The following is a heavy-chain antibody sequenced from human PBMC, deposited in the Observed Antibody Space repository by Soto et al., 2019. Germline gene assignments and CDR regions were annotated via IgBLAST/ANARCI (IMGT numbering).Heavy chain of an antibody. D-gene: IGHD2-2*01. CDR2: ISSSRSTI. V-gene: IGHV3-48*01. CDR3: ARDCPGSSTTCYGNEWFDS. Sequence: EVQLVESGGGLVQPGGPLGLSLAASGSPFVGYRMNWFRQAPGKGLEWVSYISSSRSTIYYADSVKGRFTISRDNAKNSLYLQMNSLRAEDTAVYYCARDCPGSSTTCYGNEWFDSWGQGTLVTVSS. J-gene: IGHJ5*01. CDR1: GSPFVGYR.